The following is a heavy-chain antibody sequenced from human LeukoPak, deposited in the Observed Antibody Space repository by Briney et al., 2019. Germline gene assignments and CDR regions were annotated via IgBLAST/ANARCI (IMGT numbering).Heavy chain of an antibody. CDR2: TYTNGSA. V-gene: IGHV4-61*02. Sequence: SETLSLTCTVSGVSISSGTVYWSWIRQPAGKGLEWIGRTYTNGSANYNPSLKSRVTVSVDTSKNQFSLKLSSVTAADTAVYYCARRRRYCTNGVCYGMRYYYYYMDVWGKGTTVTVSS. CDR1: GVSISSGTVY. J-gene: IGHJ6*03. D-gene: IGHD2-8*01. CDR3: ARRRRYCTNGVCYGMRYYYYYMDV.